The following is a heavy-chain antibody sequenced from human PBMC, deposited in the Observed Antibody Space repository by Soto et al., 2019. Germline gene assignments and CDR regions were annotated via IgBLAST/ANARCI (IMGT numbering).Heavy chain of an antibody. Sequence: QVQLVQSATEVKKPGASVRVSCKASGYTFNRYGITWVRQAPGQGLEWMGWISAYNGNTNYAQKCQDRVTMTTDTSTNTGYMELSRLRSNDTAVYYCARAHPRIAASDDAFDIWGQGTMVTVTS. CDR1: GYTFNRYG. CDR3: ARAHPRIAASDDAFDI. D-gene: IGHD6-13*01. V-gene: IGHV1-18*04. J-gene: IGHJ3*02. CDR2: ISAYNGNT.